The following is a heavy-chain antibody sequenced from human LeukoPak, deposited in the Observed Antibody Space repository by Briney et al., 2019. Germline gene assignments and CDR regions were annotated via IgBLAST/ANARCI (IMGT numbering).Heavy chain of an antibody. D-gene: IGHD6-13*01. CDR3: ARDPGAATFDN. V-gene: IGHV3-48*03. Sequence: PGGSLRLSCAASGFTLSRYEMNWVRQAPGKGLEWVGYIGGSGINIYYADTVKGRFTISRDNAKNSLYLQMNSLRAEDTAVYYCARDPGAATFDNWGQGTLVTVSS. CDR1: GFTLSRYE. J-gene: IGHJ4*02. CDR2: IGGSGINI.